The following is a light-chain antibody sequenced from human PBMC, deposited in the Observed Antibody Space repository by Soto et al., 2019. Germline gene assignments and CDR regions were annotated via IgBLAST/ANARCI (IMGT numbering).Light chain of an antibody. CDR1: SSDIGGYNL. J-gene: IGLJ3*02. CDR3: CSFAGSATFV. V-gene: IGLV2-23*02. CDR2: EAT. Sequence: QAVVTQPASVSGSPGQSITISCTGSSSDIGGYNLVSWYQQNSGKAPKLIIYEATKRPSGVSDRFSGSRSGNTASLTISALQPEDEADYSCCSFAGSATFVFGGGTKVTVL.